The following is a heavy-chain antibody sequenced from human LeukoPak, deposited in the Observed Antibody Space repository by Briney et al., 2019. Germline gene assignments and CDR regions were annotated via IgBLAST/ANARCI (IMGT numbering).Heavy chain of an antibody. D-gene: IGHD6-13*01. Sequence: GESLRLSCAASGFTFSSYWMSWVRQAPGKGLEWVANIKQDGSEKYYVDSVKGRFTISRDNAKNSLYLQMNSLRAEDTAVYYCARDRAIAAARNSPTDYWGQGTLVTVSS. CDR2: IKQDGSEK. V-gene: IGHV3-7*01. CDR1: GFTFSSYW. J-gene: IGHJ4*02. CDR3: ARDRAIAAARNSPTDY.